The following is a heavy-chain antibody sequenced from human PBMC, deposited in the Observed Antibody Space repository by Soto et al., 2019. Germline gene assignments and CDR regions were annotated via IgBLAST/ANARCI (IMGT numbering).Heavy chain of an antibody. D-gene: IGHD6-6*01. V-gene: IGHV1-2*04. CDR2: INPNSGGT. Sequence: GASVKFSCRGSGYTFTGYYMHWVRQGPGQGLEWMGWINPNSGGTNYAQKFQGWVTMTRDTSISTAYMELSRLRSDDTAVYYCARDQYSSWTHVYYYYYGMDVWGQGTTVTVSS. CDR1: GYTFTGYY. CDR3: ARDQYSSWTHVYYYYYGMDV. J-gene: IGHJ6*02.